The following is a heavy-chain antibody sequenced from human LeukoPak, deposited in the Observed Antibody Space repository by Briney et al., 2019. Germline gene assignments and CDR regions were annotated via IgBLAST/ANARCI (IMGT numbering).Heavy chain of an antibody. CDR3: ARVTYGDNYDY. CDR1: GFTFSSYS. V-gene: IGHV3-48*02. Sequence: PGGSLRLSCAASGFTFSSYSMNWVRQAPGKGLEWVSYISSSSSTIYYADSVKGRFTISRDNDKHSLYVQMNRLSDDDTAVYYCARVTYGDNYDYWGQGTLVTASS. D-gene: IGHD4-17*01. CDR2: ISSSSSTI. J-gene: IGHJ4*02.